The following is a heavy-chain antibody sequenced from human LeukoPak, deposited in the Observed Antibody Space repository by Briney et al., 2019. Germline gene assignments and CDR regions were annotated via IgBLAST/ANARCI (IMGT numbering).Heavy chain of an antibody. Sequence: PGGSLRLSCAASGFTFSSYSMNWVRQAPGKGLEWVSSISSSSYIYYADSVKGRFTISRDNAKNSLYLQMNSLRAEDTAVYYCARDGCSDGSCYADYWGQGTLVTVSS. D-gene: IGHD2-15*01. CDR1: GFTFSSYS. J-gene: IGHJ4*02. CDR2: ISSSSYI. V-gene: IGHV3-21*01. CDR3: ARDGCSDGSCYADY.